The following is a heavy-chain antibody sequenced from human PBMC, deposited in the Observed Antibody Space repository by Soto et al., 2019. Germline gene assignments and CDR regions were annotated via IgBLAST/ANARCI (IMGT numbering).Heavy chain of an antibody. J-gene: IGHJ4*02. D-gene: IGHD6-19*01. CDR1: GFTFSSYS. CDR3: ARARSSSGWYLGY. V-gene: IGHV3-21*01. CDR2: ISSSSSYI. Sequence: GGSLRLSCAASGFTFSSYSMNWVRQAPGKGLEWVSSISSSSSYIYYADSVKGRFTISRDNAKNSLYLQMNSLRAEDTAVYYCARARSSSGWYLGYWGQGTLVTVSS.